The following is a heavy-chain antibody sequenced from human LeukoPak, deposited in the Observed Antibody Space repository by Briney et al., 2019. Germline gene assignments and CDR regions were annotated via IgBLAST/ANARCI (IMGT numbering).Heavy chain of an antibody. Sequence: GASVKVSCKASGYTFTGNYIHWVRQAPGQGLEWMGWINPKNGGTIYAPKFQGRVTMTRDTSISTAYMEVSRLRSGDTAVYFCARVFHPYYYDSRGYKVVSDYYYYYMDVWGKGTTVTVSS. J-gene: IGHJ6*03. CDR3: ARVFHPYYYDSRGYKVVSDYYYYYMDV. CDR1: GYTFTGNY. V-gene: IGHV1-2*02. CDR2: INPKNGGT. D-gene: IGHD3-22*01.